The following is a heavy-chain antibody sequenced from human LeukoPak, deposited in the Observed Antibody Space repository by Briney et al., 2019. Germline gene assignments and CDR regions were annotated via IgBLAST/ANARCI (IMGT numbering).Heavy chain of an antibody. J-gene: IGHJ4*02. CDR2: ISGSGGST. D-gene: IGHD3-10*01. V-gene: IGHV3-23*01. CDR1: GFTFSSYE. CDR3: ARDGPRGVNDY. Sequence: QPGGSLRLSCAASGFTFSSYEMNWVRQAPGKGLEWVSAISGSGGSTYYADSVKGRFTISRDNSKNTLYLQINSLRAEDTAVYYCARDGPRGVNDYWGQGTLVTVSS.